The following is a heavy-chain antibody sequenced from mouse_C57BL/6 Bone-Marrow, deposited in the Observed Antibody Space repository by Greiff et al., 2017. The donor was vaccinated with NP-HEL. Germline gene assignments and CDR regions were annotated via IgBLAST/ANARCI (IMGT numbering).Heavy chain of an antibody. V-gene: IGHV3-6*01. D-gene: IGHD1-1*01. CDR2: ISYDGSN. CDR1: GYSIISGYY. CDR3: AREGGYYGSPFAY. Sequence: EVQLQQSGPGLVKPSQSLSLTCSVTGYSIISGYYWNWIRQFPGNKLEWMAYISYDGSNNYNPSLNNRISITRDISTNQFFLKLTSVTTEDTATYYCAREGGYYGSPFAYWGQGTLVTVSA. J-gene: IGHJ3*01.